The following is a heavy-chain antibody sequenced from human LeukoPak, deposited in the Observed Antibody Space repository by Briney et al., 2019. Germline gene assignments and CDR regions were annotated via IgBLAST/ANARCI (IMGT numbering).Heavy chain of an antibody. CDR2: ISNTGNTL. V-gene: IGHV3-48*03. CDR1: GFTFSIFE. Sequence: GGSLRLSCAASGFTFSIFEMNWVRQVAGKGLEWVSYISNTGNTLYYADSVKGRFTISRDNSRNTLYLQMNSLRAEDTAMYYCARGTYYGGMGDYFDYWGQGTLVTVSS. D-gene: IGHD1-26*01. J-gene: IGHJ4*02. CDR3: ARGTYYGGMGDYFDY.